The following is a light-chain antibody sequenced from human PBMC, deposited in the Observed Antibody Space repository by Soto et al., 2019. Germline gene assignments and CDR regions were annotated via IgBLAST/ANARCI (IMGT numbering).Light chain of an antibody. CDR2: DAP. J-gene: IGKJ5*01. CDR1: QSVRNY. Sequence: EIVLTQSPATLSLSPGERATLSCRASQSVRNYLAWYQQKYGQAPRLLIYDAPNRATGIPARFSGSGSGTDFTLTISSLEPEDFAVYYCQQRSNWPLITFGQGTRLEIK. V-gene: IGKV3-11*01. CDR3: QQRSNWPLIT.